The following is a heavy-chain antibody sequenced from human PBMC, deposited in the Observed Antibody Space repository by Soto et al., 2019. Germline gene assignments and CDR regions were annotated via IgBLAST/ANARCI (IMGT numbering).Heavy chain of an antibody. J-gene: IGHJ4*02. CDR1: GFTFSSYG. Sequence: PVGSLRLSCAASGFTFSSYGMHWVRQAPGKGLEWVAVISYDGSNKYYADSVKGRFTISRDNSKNTLYLQMNSLRAEDTAVYYCAKEGFPLGGIDYWGQGTLVTVSS. D-gene: IGHD3-16*01. V-gene: IGHV3-30*18. CDR2: ISYDGSNK. CDR3: AKEGFPLGGIDY.